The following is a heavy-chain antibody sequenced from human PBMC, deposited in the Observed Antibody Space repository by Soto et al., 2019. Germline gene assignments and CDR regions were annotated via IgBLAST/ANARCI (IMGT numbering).Heavy chain of an antibody. V-gene: IGHV3-48*03. CDR2: ISSGGLTM. D-gene: IGHD6-6*01. Sequence: EVQLVESGGGLVQPGGSLRLSCATSGFTFSTFGISWVRQPPGKGLEWVSYISSGGLTMFYADSVKGRFTISRDNAQNSLYLHLDSLSAEDTAVYYCAILEYRDYGLDVWGQGTTVTVS. CDR3: AILEYRDYGLDV. CDR1: GFTFSTFG. J-gene: IGHJ6*02.